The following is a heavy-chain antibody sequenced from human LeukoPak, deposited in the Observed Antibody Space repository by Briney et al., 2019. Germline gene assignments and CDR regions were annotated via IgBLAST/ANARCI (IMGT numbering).Heavy chain of an antibody. CDR1: GGSIGFYY. CDR3: ARSIKRGLFDY. D-gene: IGHD3-10*01. Sequence: SETLSLTCTVSGGSIGFYYWNWIRQPPGKGLEWIGCVYYNGSSNYNPSLKSRVTISVDTSKVQFSLKLSSVTAADAAVYYCARSIKRGLFDYWGQGSLVTVSS. V-gene: IGHV4-59*01. J-gene: IGHJ4*02. CDR2: VYYNGSS.